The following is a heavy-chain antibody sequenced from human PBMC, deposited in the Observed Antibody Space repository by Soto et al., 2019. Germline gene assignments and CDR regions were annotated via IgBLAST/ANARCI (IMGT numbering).Heavy chain of an antibody. V-gene: IGHV2-5*01. CDR1: GFSLSSSGMS. CDR3: AHMYYYDGSGYYPTSDY. J-gene: IGHJ4*02. CDR2: VYWNDDK. Sequence: SGPTLVNPTQTLTLTCTFSGFSLSSSGMSVGWFRQAPGKAPEWLSPVYWNDDKRYSPSLKSRLTISKDTSTNQVVLTMTNMDSVDTGTYYCAHMYYYDGSGYYPTSDYWGQGTLVTVSS. D-gene: IGHD3-22*01.